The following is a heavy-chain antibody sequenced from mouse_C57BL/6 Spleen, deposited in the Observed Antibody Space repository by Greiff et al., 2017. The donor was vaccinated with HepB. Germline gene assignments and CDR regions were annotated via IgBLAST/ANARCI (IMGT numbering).Heavy chain of an antibody. CDR2: ISSGSSTI. J-gene: IGHJ1*03. Sequence: EVKVEESGGGLVKPGGSLKLSCAASGFTFSDYGMHWVRQAPEKGLEWVAYISSGSSTIYYADTVKGRFTISRDNAKNTLFLQMTSLRSEDTAMYYCARSGSYWYFDVWGTGTTVTVSS. CDR1: GFTFSDYG. CDR3: ARSGSYWYFDV. V-gene: IGHV5-17*01.